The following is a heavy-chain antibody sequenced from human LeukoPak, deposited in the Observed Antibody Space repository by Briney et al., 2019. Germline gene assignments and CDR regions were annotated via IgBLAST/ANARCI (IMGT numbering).Heavy chain of an antibody. CDR3: VRDYGHNADFDY. V-gene: IGHV3-30-3*01. CDR2: IGYDGSNK. CDR1: GFTLSRYP. J-gene: IGHJ4*02. Sequence: GGAESLYCVGSGFTLSRYPMHWPRDPPGKGVEGVTYIGYDGSNKYYAVSVQGRFTISRDNSKTSLYLQMNSLRDEDTAVYYCVRDYGHNADFDYWGQGTLVTVSS. D-gene: IGHD4-17*01.